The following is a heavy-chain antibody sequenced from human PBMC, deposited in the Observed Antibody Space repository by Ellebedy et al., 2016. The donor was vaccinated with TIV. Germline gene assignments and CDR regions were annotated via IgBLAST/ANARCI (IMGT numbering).Heavy chain of an antibody. V-gene: IGHV1-69*13. CDR2: IIPIFGTA. J-gene: IGHJ3*02. CDR3: ARDRACSSTSCPDAFDI. CDR1: RGTFSSYA. D-gene: IGHD2-2*01. Sequence: SVKVSXKASRGTFSSYAISWVRQAPGQGLEWMGGIIPIFGTANYAQKFQGRVTITADESTSTAYMELSSLRSEDTAVYYCARDRACSSTSCPDAFDIWGQGTMVTVSS.